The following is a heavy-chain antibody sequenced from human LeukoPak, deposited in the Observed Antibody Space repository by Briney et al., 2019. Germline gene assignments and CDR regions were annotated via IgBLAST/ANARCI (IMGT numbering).Heavy chain of an antibody. CDR2: INWNGGST. CDR1: GFTFDDYG. J-gene: IGHJ4*02. V-gene: IGHV3-20*04. D-gene: IGHD3-3*01. Sequence: PGGSLRLSCAASGFTFDDYGMSWVRQAPGKGLEWVSGINWNGGSTGYADSVKGRFTISRDNAKNSLYLQMNSLRAEDTALYYCARAKWRVSLEWGFDYWGQGTLVTVSS. CDR3: ARAKWRVSLEWGFDY.